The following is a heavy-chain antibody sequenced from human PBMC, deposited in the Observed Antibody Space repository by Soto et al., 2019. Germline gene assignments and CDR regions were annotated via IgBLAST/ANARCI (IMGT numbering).Heavy chain of an antibody. CDR2: IYYIGNT. Sequence: SETLSLTCTVSGGSIDSGDYYWSWIRQLPGKGLEWIGYIYYIGNTYYNPPLESRVTISVDTSKNQFSLKLRSVTAADTGAYFCATYDATGHKYWGPGTLVTVS. J-gene: IGHJ4*02. V-gene: IGHV4-30-4*08. CDR1: GGSIDSGDYY. D-gene: IGHD2-15*01. CDR3: ATYDATGHKY.